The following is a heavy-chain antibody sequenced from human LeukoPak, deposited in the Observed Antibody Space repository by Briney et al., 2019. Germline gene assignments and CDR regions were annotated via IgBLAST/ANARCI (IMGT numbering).Heavy chain of an antibody. Sequence: PSETLSLTCTVSGGSISIYYWRWLQQPPGKGLEWFGYIYASGSTKHHPSLKRRLHISVDTSKNHFSQKLSSVTAADTAVYYCARHSDPGAAAGTAWCDPGGEGTLVTVSS. J-gene: IGHJ5*02. D-gene: IGHD6-13*01. V-gene: IGHV4-4*09. CDR2: IYASGST. CDR1: GGSISIYY. CDR3: ARHSDPGAAAGTAWCDP.